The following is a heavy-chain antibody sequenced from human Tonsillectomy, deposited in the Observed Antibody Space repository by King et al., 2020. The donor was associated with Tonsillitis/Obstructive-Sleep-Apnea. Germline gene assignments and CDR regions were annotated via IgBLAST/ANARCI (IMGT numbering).Heavy chain of an antibody. V-gene: IGHV1-69*01. D-gene: IGHD3-22*01. J-gene: IGHJ5*02. Sequence: QLVQSGAEVKKPGSSVKVSCKASGGTFSSYAISWVRQAPGQGLEWMGGIIPIFGTANYAQKLQGRVTITADESTSTAYMELSSLRSEDTAVYYCARSPDYYDSSGYYFRWFDPWGQGTLVTVSS. CDR3: ARSPDYYDSSGYYFRWFDP. CDR2: IIPIFGTA. CDR1: GGTFSSYA.